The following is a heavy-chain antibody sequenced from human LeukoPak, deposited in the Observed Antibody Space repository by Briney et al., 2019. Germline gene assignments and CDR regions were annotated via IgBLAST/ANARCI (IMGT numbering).Heavy chain of an antibody. V-gene: IGHV3-23*01. CDR1: GFTFSSYD. D-gene: IGHD1-1*01. J-gene: IGHJ4*02. CDR2: LTTDGGST. Sequence: GGSLRLSCVASGFTFSSYDMSWVRQAPGKGLEWVSSLTTDGGSTYYADSVKGRFTISRDNSKNTLYLQMNSLRAEDTAVYYCARDNEFDAGFVDYWGQGTLVTVSS. CDR3: ARDNEFDAGFVDY.